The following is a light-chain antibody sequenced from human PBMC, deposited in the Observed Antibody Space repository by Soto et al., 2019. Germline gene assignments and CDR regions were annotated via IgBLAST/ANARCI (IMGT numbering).Light chain of an antibody. Sequence: EIVLTQSPATLSLSPGERATLPCRASQSVSTSLAWYQQKPGQAPRLLIYDASNRATGIPARFSGSGSGTDFRLTVSSLEPEDFALYYCQQRSNWPWTFGQGTKVEIK. J-gene: IGKJ1*01. CDR1: QSVSTS. CDR3: QQRSNWPWT. V-gene: IGKV3-11*01. CDR2: DAS.